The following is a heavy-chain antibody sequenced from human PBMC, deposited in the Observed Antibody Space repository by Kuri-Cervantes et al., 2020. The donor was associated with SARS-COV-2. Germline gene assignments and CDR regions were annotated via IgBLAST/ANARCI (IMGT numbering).Heavy chain of an antibody. J-gene: IGHJ1*01. Sequence: SVKVSCKASGGTFSNYGTSWVRQAPGQGLEWMGGIIPSFGTTKYARKFQGRVTITADESTSTAYMELSSLRYEDTAVYYCTREGHSSVWDAEYFHHWGQGTLVTVSS. V-gene: IGHV1-69*13. CDR1: GGTFSNYG. D-gene: IGHD6-19*01. CDR2: IIPSFGTT. CDR3: TREGHSSVWDAEYFHH.